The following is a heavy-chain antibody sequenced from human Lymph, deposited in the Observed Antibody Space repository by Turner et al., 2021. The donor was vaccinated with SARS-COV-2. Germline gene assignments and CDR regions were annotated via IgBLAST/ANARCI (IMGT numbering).Heavy chain of an antibody. CDR3: ARKHSGNYDAIDI. Sequence: VQLMQSGAEVKKPGSSVTVSCTASGGTFSTYVISWVRQAPEQGLEWMGGIIPIRSIASYAQKFQGRVTMTADKSTSTAYMELSSLRSEDTAVYHSARKHSGNYDAIDIWGQGTMVTVSS. CDR1: GGTFSTYV. V-gene: IGHV1-69*10. D-gene: IGHD1-26*01. CDR2: IIPIRSIA. J-gene: IGHJ3*02.